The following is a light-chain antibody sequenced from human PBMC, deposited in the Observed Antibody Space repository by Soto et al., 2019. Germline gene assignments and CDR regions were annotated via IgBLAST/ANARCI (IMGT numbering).Light chain of an antibody. CDR3: QQHGSSPPYT. CDR1: QSISNN. V-gene: IGKV3-15*01. Sequence: IVMTQSPATLSLSPGEKATLSCRASQSISNNFAWFQQKPGQVPRLLIYGASNRATGVSARFSGSGSGTEFTLTISSLQSEDFAVYYCQQHGSSPPYTFGQGTTVDIK. J-gene: IGKJ2*01. CDR2: GAS.